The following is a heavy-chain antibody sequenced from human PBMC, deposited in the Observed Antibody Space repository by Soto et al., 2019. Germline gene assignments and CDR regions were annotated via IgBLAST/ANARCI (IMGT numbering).Heavy chain of an antibody. CDR1: GFTFSSYA. CDR2: ILANSEST. Sequence: GSLRLSCAASGFTFSSYAMTWVRRAPGKGLEWVSSILANSESTYYADSVKGRFTISRDNSKNTLYLQMNSLRAEDTAAYYCVRGIRSPDYWGLGTLVTVSS. D-gene: IGHD3-10*01. J-gene: IGHJ4*02. V-gene: IGHV3-23*01. CDR3: VRGIRSPDY.